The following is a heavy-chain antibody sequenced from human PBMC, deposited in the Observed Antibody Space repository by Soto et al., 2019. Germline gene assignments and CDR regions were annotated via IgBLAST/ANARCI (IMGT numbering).Heavy chain of an antibody. CDR2: IIPIFGTG. CDR3: ARARGYSYGPSYYYYGLDV. CDR1: GGTFSTYA. D-gene: IGHD5-18*01. V-gene: IGHV1-69*13. J-gene: IGHJ6*02. Sequence: GASVKVSCKASGGTFSTYAISWVRQAPGQGLEWMGGIIPIFGTGNYAQKFQGRVTITADESTSTAYMDLSSLRSEDTAVYYCARARGYSYGPSYYYYGLDVWGQGPTVTSP.